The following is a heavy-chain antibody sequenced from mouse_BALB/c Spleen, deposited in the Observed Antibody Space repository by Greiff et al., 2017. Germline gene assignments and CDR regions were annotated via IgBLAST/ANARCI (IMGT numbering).Heavy chain of an antibody. CDR1: GFSLTDYG. Sequence: QVQLKESGPGLVAPSQSLSITCTVSGFSLTDYGVSWIRQPPGKGLEWLGVIWGGGSTYYNSALKSRLSISKDNSKSQVFLKMNSLQTDDTAMYYCAKQPPYYRYDEGFAYWGQGTLVTVSA. V-gene: IGHV2-6-5*01. CDR2: IWGGGST. D-gene: IGHD2-14*01. CDR3: AKQPPYYRYDEGFAY. J-gene: IGHJ3*01.